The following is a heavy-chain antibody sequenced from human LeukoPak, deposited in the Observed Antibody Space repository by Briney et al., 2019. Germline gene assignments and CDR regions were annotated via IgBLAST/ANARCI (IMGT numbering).Heavy chain of an antibody. V-gene: IGHV3-33*01. J-gene: IGHJ5*02. CDR2: IWYDGSNK. CDR3: ARGPGIAAAVGNWFDP. Sequence: PGRSLRLSCAASGFTFSSYGMHWVRQAPGKGLEWVAGIWYDGSNKYYADSVKGRFTISRDNSKNTLYLQMNSLRAEDTAVYYCARGPGIAAAVGNWFDPWGQGTLVTVSS. CDR1: GFTFSSYG. D-gene: IGHD6-13*01.